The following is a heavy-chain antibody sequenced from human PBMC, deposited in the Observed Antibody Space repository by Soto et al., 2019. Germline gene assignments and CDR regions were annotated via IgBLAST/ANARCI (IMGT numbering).Heavy chain of an antibody. D-gene: IGHD5-18*01. V-gene: IGHV4-61*01. Sequence: PSETLSLTCTVSGGSVSSGSYYWSWIRQPPGKGLEWIGYIYYSGSTNYNPSLKSRVTISVDTSKNQFSLKLSSVTAADTAVYYCARERGGYGLFDSWGQGTLVTVSS. CDR1: GGSVSSGSYY. J-gene: IGHJ4*02. CDR3: ARERGGYGLFDS. CDR2: IYYSGST.